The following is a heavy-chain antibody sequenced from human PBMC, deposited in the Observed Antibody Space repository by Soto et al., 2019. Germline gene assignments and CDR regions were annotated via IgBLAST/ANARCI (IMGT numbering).Heavy chain of an antibody. Sequence: SVKVSCKASGFTFSSSAMQGVRQARGQRLEWIGWIVVGSGNTNYAQKLQERVTITRDMSTSTAYMELSSLRSEDTAVYYCAADWYYYDSSGSPGAFDIWGQGTMVTVSS. CDR3: AADWYYYDSSGSPGAFDI. CDR2: IVVGSGNT. J-gene: IGHJ3*02. V-gene: IGHV1-58*02. CDR1: GFTFSSSA. D-gene: IGHD3-22*01.